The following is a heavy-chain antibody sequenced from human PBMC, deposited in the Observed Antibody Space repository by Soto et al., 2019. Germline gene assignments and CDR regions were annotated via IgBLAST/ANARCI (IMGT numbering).Heavy chain of an antibody. Sequence: EVQLVESGGGLVETGGSLRLSCAASGFSFSVYSMNWVRQAPGKGLEWVSAISSSSTYIYYADSVKGRFTISRDNAKNSRYLHLNTLRAEDTAVYYGARVRWRQLEPVDYWGQGTLVTVSS. V-gene: IGHV3-21*01. CDR1: GFSFSVYS. CDR3: ARVRWRQLEPVDY. D-gene: IGHD5-18*01. CDR2: ISSSSTYI. J-gene: IGHJ4*02.